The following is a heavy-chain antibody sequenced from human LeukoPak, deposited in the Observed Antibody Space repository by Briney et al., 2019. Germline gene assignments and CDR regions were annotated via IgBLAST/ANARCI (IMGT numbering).Heavy chain of an antibody. CDR2: INPNSGGT. V-gene: IGHV1-2*02. Sequence: GASVKVSCKASGYTFTGYYIHWVRQAPGQGLEWMGWINPNSGGTNYAQKFQGRVTMTRDTSISTAYMELSRLRSDDTAVYYCARRYFYYYYMDVWGKETTVTVSS. CDR1: GYTFTGYY. J-gene: IGHJ6*03. CDR3: ARRYFYYYYMDV.